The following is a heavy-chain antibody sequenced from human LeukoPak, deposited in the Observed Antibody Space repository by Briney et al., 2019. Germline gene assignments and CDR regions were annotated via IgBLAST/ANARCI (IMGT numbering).Heavy chain of an antibody. D-gene: IGHD3-10*01. CDR2: ISSSSSYI. V-gene: IGHV3-21*01. CDR1: GFTFSSYS. CDR3: ARDQSGRVWDY. Sequence: GSLRLSSAASGFTFSSYSMNWVRQAPGKGLEWVSSISSSSSYIYYADSVKGRFTISRDNAKNSLYLQMNSLRAEDTAVYYCARDQSGRVWDYWGQGTLVTVSS. J-gene: IGHJ4*02.